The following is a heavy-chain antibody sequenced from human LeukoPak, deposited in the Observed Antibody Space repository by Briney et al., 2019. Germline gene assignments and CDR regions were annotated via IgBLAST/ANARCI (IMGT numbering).Heavy chain of an antibody. J-gene: IGHJ4*02. CDR2: IYYSGST. Sequence: KSSETLSLTCTVSGGSVSSGSYYWSWIRQPPGKGLEWIGYIYYSGSTNYDPSLKSRVTISVDTSKNQFSLKLSSVTAADTAVYYCARSPLVGATTGLPPDYWGQGTLVTVSS. V-gene: IGHV4-61*01. CDR1: GGSVSSGSYY. CDR3: ARSPLVGATTGLPPDY. D-gene: IGHD1-26*01.